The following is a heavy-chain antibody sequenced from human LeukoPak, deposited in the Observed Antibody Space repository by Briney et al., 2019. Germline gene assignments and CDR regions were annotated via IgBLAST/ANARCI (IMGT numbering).Heavy chain of an antibody. J-gene: IGHJ5*02. CDR3: ARGVRFLEWSAAGWFDP. CDR1: GYSISSGYY. Sequence: PSETLSLTCTVSGYSISSGYYWGWIRPPPGKGLEWIGSIYHSGSTYYNPSLKSRVTISVDTSKNQFSLKLSSVTAADTAVYYCARGVRFLEWSAAGWFDPWGQGTLVTVSS. V-gene: IGHV4-38-2*02. D-gene: IGHD3-3*01. CDR2: IYHSGST.